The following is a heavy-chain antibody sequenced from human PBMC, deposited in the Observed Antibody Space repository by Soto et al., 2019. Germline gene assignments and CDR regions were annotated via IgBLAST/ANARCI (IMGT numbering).Heavy chain of an antibody. Sequence: PSETLSLTCSVSGGSISGSNSYWGWIRQPPGEGLEWIGSIFYSGNTYYSPSLKGRLTISLDTSKNQFSLKLSSVSAADTAIYYCVSRAPYDGLNWFASWGQGTLVTVSS. J-gene: IGHJ5*01. D-gene: IGHD3-22*01. CDR3: VSRAPYDGLNWFAS. V-gene: IGHV4-39*01. CDR1: GGSISGSNSY. CDR2: IFYSGNT.